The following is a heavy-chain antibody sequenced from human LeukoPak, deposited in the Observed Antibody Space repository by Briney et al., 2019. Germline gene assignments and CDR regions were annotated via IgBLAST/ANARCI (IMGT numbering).Heavy chain of an antibody. V-gene: IGHV1-2*02. J-gene: IGHJ4*02. CDR2: INPNSGGT. CDR1: GYTFTAYY. D-gene: IGHD1-14*01. Sequence: ASVKVSCKASGYTFTAYYMHWVRQAPGQGLEWMGWINPNSGGTNYIQKFQGRVTMTRDTSISTAYMELSSLRSEDTAVYYCATDHVYPVWGQGTLVTVSS. CDR3: ATDHVYPV.